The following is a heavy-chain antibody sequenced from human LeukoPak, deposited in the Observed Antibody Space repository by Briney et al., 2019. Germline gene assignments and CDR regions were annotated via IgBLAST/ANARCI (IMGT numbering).Heavy chain of an antibody. CDR3: AKGRYNFDSSGYFHY. CDR1: GFTFSSYA. Sequence: GGSLRLSCAASGFTFSSYAMRWVRQAPGKGLEWVAAISASGSSPYYADSVKGRFTISRDNSKNTLYLQMNSLRAEDTAVYYCAKGRYNFDSSGYFHYWGQGTLVTVSS. D-gene: IGHD3-22*01. J-gene: IGHJ4*02. CDR2: ISASGSSP. V-gene: IGHV3-23*01.